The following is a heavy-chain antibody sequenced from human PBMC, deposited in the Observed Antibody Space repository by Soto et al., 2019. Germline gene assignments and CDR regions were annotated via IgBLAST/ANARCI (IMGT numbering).Heavy chain of an antibody. CDR2: IIPIFGTA. CDR3: ASHYDSSGYYYRGLDY. V-gene: IGHV1-69*13. J-gene: IGHJ4*02. Sequence: SVKVSCEACGGSFSSYAISWVRQAPGQGLEWMGGIIPIFGTADYAQKFQGRVTITADESTSTGNMELSSLRSEDTAVYYCASHYDSSGYYYRGLDYWGQGTLVTVSS. D-gene: IGHD3-22*01. CDR1: GGSFSSYA.